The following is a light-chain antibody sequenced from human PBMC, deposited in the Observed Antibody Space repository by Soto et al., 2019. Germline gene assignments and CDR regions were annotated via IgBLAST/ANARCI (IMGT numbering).Light chain of an antibody. Sequence: SYELTQPSSVSVSPGQTARITCSGDELTKQHAHWYQQKPGQAPVRLIYRDTERPSGIPDRFSGSSSGTTVTLTISAAQAEDEADYYCQSADSRGSWVFGGGTKRTVL. J-gene: IGLJ3*02. CDR3: QSADSRGSWV. CDR2: RDT. CDR1: ELTKQH. V-gene: IGLV3-25*02.